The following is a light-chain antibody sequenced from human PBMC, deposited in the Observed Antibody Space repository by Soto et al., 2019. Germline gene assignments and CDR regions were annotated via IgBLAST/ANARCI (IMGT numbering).Light chain of an antibody. CDR2: DDF. V-gene: IGKV3-20*01. Sequence: EIVLTQSPATLSLSPGERVTVSCRASQAVSTSSFAWYQQKPRQAPRRLFYDDFSRATGVPDRFSVSGSGTAFPLTIGTLEPEDFAVYFCQQYGDTPETFGQGTKLEIK. CDR1: QAVSTSS. CDR3: QQYGDTPET. J-gene: IGKJ2*01.